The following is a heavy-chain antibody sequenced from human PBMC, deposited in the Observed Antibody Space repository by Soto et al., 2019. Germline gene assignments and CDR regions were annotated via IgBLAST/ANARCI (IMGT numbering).Heavy chain of an antibody. CDR3: ARGWYCGSYSIWYYFDY. V-gene: IGHV1-69*13. Sequence: GASVKVSCKASGGTFSSYAISWVRQAPGQGLEWMGGIIPIFGTANYAQKFQGRVTITADESTSTAYMELSSLRSEDTAVYYCARGWYCGSYSIWYYFDYWGQGTLVTVSS. CDR1: GGTFSSYA. D-gene: IGHD1-26*01. J-gene: IGHJ4*02. CDR2: IIPIFGTA.